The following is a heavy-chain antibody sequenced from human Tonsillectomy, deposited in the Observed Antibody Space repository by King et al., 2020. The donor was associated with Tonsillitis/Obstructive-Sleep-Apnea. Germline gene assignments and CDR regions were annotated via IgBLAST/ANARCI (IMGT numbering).Heavy chain of an antibody. CDR1: GDSISSSLYY. CDR3: VRHSRDSSWGDYFYYIGV. Sequence: LQLQESGPGLVKPSETLSLTCTVSGDSISSSLYYWGWIRQPPGKGLEWIVTIYYSGTTYYNPSLTSRVTISVATSKNQFSLNLNSVTAADTAVYYCVRHSRDSSWGDYFYYIGVWGKGTMVTVSS. J-gene: IGHJ6*03. D-gene: IGHD6-6*01. V-gene: IGHV4-39*01. CDR2: IYYSGTT.